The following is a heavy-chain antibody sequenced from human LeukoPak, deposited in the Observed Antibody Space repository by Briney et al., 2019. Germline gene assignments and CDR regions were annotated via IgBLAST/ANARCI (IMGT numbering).Heavy chain of an antibody. CDR1: GGSVSSGSYY. J-gene: IGHJ4*02. Sequence: SETLSLTCTVSGGSVSSGSYYWSWLRQPPGKGLEWIGYIYYSGSTNYNPSLKSRVTISVDTSKNQFSLKLSSVTAADTAVYYCARDPGYSYGYDYWGQGTLVTVSS. CDR2: IYYSGST. CDR3: ARDPGYSYGYDY. V-gene: IGHV4-61*01. D-gene: IGHD5-18*01.